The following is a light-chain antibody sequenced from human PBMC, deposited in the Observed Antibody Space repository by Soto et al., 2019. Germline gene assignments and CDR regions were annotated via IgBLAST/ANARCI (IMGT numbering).Light chain of an antibody. CDR3: QQRSNWPWT. Sequence: EIVLTQFPGTLSLSPGERATLSCRASQSVSSSYLAWYQQKPGQAPRLLIYGASSRATGIPDRFSGSGSGTDFTLTISSLEPEDFAVYYCQQRSNWPWTFGQGTKVDIK. V-gene: IGKV3D-20*02. J-gene: IGKJ1*01. CDR1: QSVSSSY. CDR2: GAS.